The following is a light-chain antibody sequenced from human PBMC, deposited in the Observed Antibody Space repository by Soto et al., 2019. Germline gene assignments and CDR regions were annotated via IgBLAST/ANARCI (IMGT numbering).Light chain of an antibody. J-gene: IGLJ2*01. CDR2: DVS. CDR3: ASYTTRTALV. CDR1: SSDLLSAY. Sequence: QSALTQPASVSGSPGQSVTISCTGSSSDLLSAYVSWYQQLPCKPPKLLIYDVSLRPSGVSDRFSGLLSDNTASLAISGLHPEDEGDYYCASYTTRTALVFGGGTKVTVL. V-gene: IGLV2-14*03.